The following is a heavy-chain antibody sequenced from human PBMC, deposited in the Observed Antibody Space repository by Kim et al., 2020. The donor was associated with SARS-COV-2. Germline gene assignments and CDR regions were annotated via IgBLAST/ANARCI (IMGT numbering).Heavy chain of an antibody. CDR1: GFTFTFYS. CDR3: AKEGGH. J-gene: IGHJ4*02. Sequence: ASVKVSCKASGFTFTFYSMHWVRQAPGQGLEWMGMINRSGGGTNYAQKFQGRVTMTGDTSTNTVYMELSSLRSDDTAVYYCAKEGGHWGQGTLLTVSS. CDR2: INRSGGGT. D-gene: IGHD3-16*01. V-gene: IGHV1-46*01.